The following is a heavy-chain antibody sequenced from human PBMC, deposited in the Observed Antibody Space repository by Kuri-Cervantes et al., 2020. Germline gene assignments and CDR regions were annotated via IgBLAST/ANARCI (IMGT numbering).Heavy chain of an antibody. Sequence: ESLKISCTVSGGSISSSSYYWGWIRQPPGKGLEWIGSIYYSGSTNYNPSLKSRVTISVDTSKNQFSLRLTSVTAADTAVYYCARFGITMVRGVTSYGMDVWGQGTTVTVSS. CDR1: GGSISSSSYY. CDR2: IYYSGST. D-gene: IGHD3-10*01. V-gene: IGHV4-39*01. J-gene: IGHJ6*02. CDR3: ARFGITMVRGVTSYGMDV.